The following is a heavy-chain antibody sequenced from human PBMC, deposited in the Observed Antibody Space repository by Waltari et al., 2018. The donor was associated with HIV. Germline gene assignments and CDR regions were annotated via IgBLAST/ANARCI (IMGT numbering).Heavy chain of an antibody. D-gene: IGHD1-26*01. CDR2: IYYTGRA. CDR3: ARHALRVGAAYWNFDL. J-gene: IGHJ2*01. Sequence: QLQPPESGTGLGKPSATLSLTCPLSGGSVSSSRYFRGWIRQPPGRGLEWVGRIYYTGRANYNPSLKSRVTISVDTSKNQFSLKVTSVTAADTAVYYCARHALRVGAAYWNFDLWGRGTLVTVSS. CDR1: GGSVSSSRYF. V-gene: IGHV4-39*01.